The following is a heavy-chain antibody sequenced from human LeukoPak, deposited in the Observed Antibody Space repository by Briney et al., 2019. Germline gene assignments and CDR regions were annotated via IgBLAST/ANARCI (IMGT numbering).Heavy chain of an antibody. CDR1: GYTFTDYY. CDR3: ATLGATSFDY. D-gene: IGHD1-26*01. CDR2: IVPNSGGT. V-gene: IGHV1-2*02. J-gene: IGHJ4*02. Sequence: ASVKVSCKTSGYTFTDYYIHWVRQAPGQGLEWMGWIVPNSGGTNYAQKFQGRVTMTRDTSISTAYMEPSRLRYDDTAVYYCATLGATSFDYWGQGALVTVSS.